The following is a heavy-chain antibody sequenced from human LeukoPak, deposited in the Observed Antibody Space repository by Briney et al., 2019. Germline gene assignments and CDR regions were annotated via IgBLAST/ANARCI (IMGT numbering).Heavy chain of an antibody. CDR3: ARGLRRLATIMAY. Sequence: GASVKVSCKASGGTFSSYAISWVRQAPGQGLEWMGGIIPIFGTANYAQKFQGRVTITTDESTSTAYMELSSLRSEDTAVYYCARGLRRLATIMAYWGQGTLVTVSS. J-gene: IGHJ4*02. CDR1: GGTFSSYA. V-gene: IGHV1-69*05. CDR2: IIPIFGTA. D-gene: IGHD5-24*01.